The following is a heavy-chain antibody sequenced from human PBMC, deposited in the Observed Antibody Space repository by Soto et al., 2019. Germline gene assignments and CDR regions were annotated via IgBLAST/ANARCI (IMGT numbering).Heavy chain of an antibody. J-gene: IGHJ3*02. CDR1: GFTFSSYG. CDR3: ARDRGGRKLGRAFDI. Sequence: GGSLRLSCAASGFTFSSYGMHWVRQAPGKGLEWVAVIWYDGSNKYYADSVKGRFTISRDNSKNTLYLQMNSLRAEDTAVYYCARDRGGRKLGRAFDIWGQGTMVTVSS. CDR2: IWYDGSNK. V-gene: IGHV3-33*01. D-gene: IGHD1-1*01.